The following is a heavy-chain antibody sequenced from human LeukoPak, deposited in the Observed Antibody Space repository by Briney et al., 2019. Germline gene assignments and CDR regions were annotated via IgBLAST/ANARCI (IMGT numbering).Heavy chain of an antibody. CDR3: AKDQQMVPDNWFDP. V-gene: IGHV3-23*01. D-gene: IGHD6-13*01. CDR1: GFTFSSYA. J-gene: IGHJ5*02. CDR2: ISASGATT. Sequence: GGSLRLSCAASGFTFSSYAMTWVRQPPGKGLEWVSAISASGATTNYADSVKGRFTISRDNSKNTLYLQMNSPRAEDTAVYYCAKDQQMVPDNWFDPWGQGTLVTVSS.